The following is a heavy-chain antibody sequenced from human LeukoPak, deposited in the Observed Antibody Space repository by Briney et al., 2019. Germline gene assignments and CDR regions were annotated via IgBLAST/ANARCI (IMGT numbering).Heavy chain of an antibody. V-gene: IGHV4-39*01. CDR2: IYYTGST. Sequence: SETLSLTCTVSGDSINRSDSYWGWIRQSPGKGLEWIGSIYYTGSTFDKPSLKSRVAISLDTSNNQFSLRVKSVTAADAALYLCARLRRANSGYGSVDFWGQGTLVTVSS. J-gene: IGHJ4*02. CDR3: ARLRRANSGYGSVDF. D-gene: IGHD5-12*01. CDR1: GDSINRSDSY.